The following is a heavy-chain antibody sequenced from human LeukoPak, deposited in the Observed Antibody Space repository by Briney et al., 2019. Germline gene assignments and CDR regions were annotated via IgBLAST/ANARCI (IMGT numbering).Heavy chain of an antibody. Sequence: GGSLRLSCAASGFTFDDYAMHWVRQAPGKGLEWVSGISWNSGSIGYADSVKGRFTISRDNAKNSLYLQMNSLRAEDTAVYYCAKDVGVDRDYYFDYWGQGTLVTVSS. CDR2: ISWNSGSI. CDR3: AKDVGVDRDYYFDY. J-gene: IGHJ4*02. D-gene: IGHD5-12*01. V-gene: IGHV3-9*01. CDR1: GFTFDDYA.